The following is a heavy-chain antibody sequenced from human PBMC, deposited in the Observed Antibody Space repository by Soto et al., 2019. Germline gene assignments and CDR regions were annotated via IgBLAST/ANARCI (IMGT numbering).Heavy chain of an antibody. CDR2: IYYSGST. CDR1: GGSISSGDYY. D-gene: IGHD4-17*01. CDR3: AMIPYGDYTYYFDY. J-gene: IGHJ4*02. V-gene: IGHV4-30-4*01. Sequence: SETLSLTCTVSGGSISSGDYYWSWIRQPPGKGLEWIRYIYYSGSTYYNPSLKSRVTISVDTSKNQFSLKLSSVTAADTAVYYCAMIPYGDYTYYFDYWGQGTLVTVSS.